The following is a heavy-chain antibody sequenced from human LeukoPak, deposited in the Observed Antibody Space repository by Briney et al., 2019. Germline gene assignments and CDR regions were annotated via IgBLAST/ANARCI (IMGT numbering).Heavy chain of an antibody. CDR1: GGSISNTKW. D-gene: IGHD3-22*01. Sequence: PSGTLSLTCAVSGGSISNTKWWSWVRQPPGKGLEWIGEIYHSGRTNYNPSLKSRVTISVDTSKKQFSLKLSSVTAADTAVYYCAREAYDNSGSDAFNIWGPGTMVTVSS. J-gene: IGHJ3*02. CDR3: AREAYDNSGSDAFNI. CDR2: IYHSGRT. V-gene: IGHV4-4*02.